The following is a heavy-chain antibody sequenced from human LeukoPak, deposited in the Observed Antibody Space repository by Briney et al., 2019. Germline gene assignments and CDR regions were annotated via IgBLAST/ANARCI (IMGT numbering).Heavy chain of an antibody. Sequence: GGSLRLSCAASGFTFSSYGMYWVRQAPGKGLEWVAVISYHGSNKYYADSVKGRFTISRDNSKNTLYLQMNSLRAEDTAVYYCAKERGYDFWSGYYNRYYYGMDVWGQGTTVTVSS. D-gene: IGHD3-3*01. V-gene: IGHV3-30*18. J-gene: IGHJ6*02. CDR2: ISYHGSNK. CDR1: GFTFSSYG. CDR3: AKERGYDFWSGYYNRYYYGMDV.